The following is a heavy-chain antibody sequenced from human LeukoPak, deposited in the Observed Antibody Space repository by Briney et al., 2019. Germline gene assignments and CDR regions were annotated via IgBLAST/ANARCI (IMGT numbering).Heavy chain of an antibody. CDR3: AKDIYSYTNAFDI. V-gene: IGHV3-9*01. D-gene: IGHD5-18*01. CDR2: ISWNSGSI. CDR1: GFTFDDYA. J-gene: IGHJ3*02. Sequence: GGSLRLSCAASGFTFDDYAMHWVRQAPGKGLEWVSGISWNSGSIGYADPVKGRFTISRDNAKNSLYLQMNSLRAEDTALYYCAKDIYSYTNAFDIWGQGTMVTVSS.